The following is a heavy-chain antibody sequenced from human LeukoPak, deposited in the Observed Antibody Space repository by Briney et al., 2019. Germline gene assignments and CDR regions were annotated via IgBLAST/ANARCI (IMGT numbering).Heavy chain of an antibody. CDR2: IKKDGSEE. CDR3: ARDDLRITRYNFDY. V-gene: IGHV3-7*04. CDR1: GFTFSSFW. D-gene: IGHD1-20*01. J-gene: IGHJ4*02. Sequence: GGSERLSCAAPGFTFSSFWMNWVRQAPGKGLEWVASIKKDGSEEYYVASVKGRFTISRDNAKNSLSLQMNSLRPEDTAVYYCARDDLRITRYNFDYWGRGTLVTVSS.